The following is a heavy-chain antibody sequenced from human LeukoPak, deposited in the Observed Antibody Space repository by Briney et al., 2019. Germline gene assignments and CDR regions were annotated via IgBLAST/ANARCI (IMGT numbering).Heavy chain of an antibody. D-gene: IGHD3-10*01. CDR1: GGSISSYY. CDR2: IYYSGST. V-gene: IGHV4-59*01. CDR3: ARAPIGRDAFDI. Sequence: SETLSLTCTVSGGSISSYYWSWIRQPPGKGLEWIGYIYYSGSTNYNPSLKSRVTISVDTSKNQFSLKLSSVTAADTAVYYCARAPIGRDAFDIWGQGTMITVSS. J-gene: IGHJ3*02.